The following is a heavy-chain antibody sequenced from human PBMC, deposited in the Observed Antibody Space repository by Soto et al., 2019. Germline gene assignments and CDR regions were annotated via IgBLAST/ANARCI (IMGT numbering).Heavy chain of an antibody. CDR1: GGSINSYY. CDR3: ARRYGSCGAY. D-gene: IGHD2-21*01. V-gene: IGHV4-59*08. CDR2: IYYSGST. Sequence: QVQLQESGPGLVKPSETLSLTCTVSGGSINSYYWSWIRQPPGKGLEWIGYIYYSGSTNYNPSLTIRVPLSVDTTKNQVSLMLRSVTAANTAVYYCARRYGSCGAYWCQGTLVTVSS. J-gene: IGHJ4*02.